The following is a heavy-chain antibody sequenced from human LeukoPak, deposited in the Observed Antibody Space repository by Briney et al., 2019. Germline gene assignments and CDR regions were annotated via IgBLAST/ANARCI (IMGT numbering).Heavy chain of an antibody. CDR1: GFTFSDYY. CDR2: ISSSGSTI. CDR3: ATDVLRYFDTGY. V-gene: IGHV3-11*01. J-gene: IGHJ4*02. Sequence: GGSLRLSCAASGFTFSDYYMSWIRQAPGKGLEWVSYISSSGSTIYYADSVKGRFTISRDNAKNSLYLQMNSLRAEDMAVYYCATDVLRYFDTGYWGQGTLVTVSS. D-gene: IGHD3-9*01.